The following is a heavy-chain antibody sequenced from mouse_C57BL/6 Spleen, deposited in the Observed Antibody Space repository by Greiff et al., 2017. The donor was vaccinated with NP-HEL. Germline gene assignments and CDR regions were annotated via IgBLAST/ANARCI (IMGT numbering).Heavy chain of an antibody. CDR2: ISSGSSTI. V-gene: IGHV5-17*01. CDR1: GFTFSDYG. J-gene: IGHJ3*01. Sequence: EVMLVASGGGLVKPGGSLKLSCAASGFTFSDYGMHWVRQAPEKGLEWVAYISSGSSTIYYADTVKGRFTISRDNAKNTLFLQMTSLRSEDTAMYYCARGQTGLAWFAYWGQGTLVTVSA. CDR3: ARGQTGLAWFAY. D-gene: IGHD4-1*01.